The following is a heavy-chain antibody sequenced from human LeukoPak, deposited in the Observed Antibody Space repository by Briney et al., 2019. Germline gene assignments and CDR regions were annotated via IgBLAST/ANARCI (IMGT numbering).Heavy chain of an antibody. CDR1: GYSISSGYY. CDR2: IYHSGST. D-gene: IGHD2-15*01. V-gene: IGHV4-38-2*02. Sequence: SETLSLTCTVSGYSISSGYYWGWIRQPPGKGLEWIGSIYHSGSTYYNPSLKSRVTISVDTSKNQFSLKLSSVTAADTAVYYCARGPTVVVAEHWFDPWGQGTLVTVSS. CDR3: ARGPTVVVAEHWFDP. J-gene: IGHJ5*02.